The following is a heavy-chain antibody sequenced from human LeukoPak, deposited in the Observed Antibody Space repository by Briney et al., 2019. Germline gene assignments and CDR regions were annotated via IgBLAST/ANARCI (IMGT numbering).Heavy chain of an antibody. V-gene: IGHV4-59*01. J-gene: IGHJ5*02. CDR2: IYYSGST. CDR3: ARTKYYGDYWFDX. D-gene: IGHD4-17*01. CDR1: GGSISSYY. Sequence: SETLSLTCTVSGGSISSYYWSWIRQPPGKGLEWIGYIYYSGSTNYNPSLKSRVTISVDTSKNQFSLKLSSVTAADTAVYYCARTKYYGDYWFDXWGQGXLVTV.